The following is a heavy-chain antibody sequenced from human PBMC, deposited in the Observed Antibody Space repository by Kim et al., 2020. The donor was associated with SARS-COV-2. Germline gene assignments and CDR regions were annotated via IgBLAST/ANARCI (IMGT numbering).Heavy chain of an antibody. D-gene: IGHD1-26*01. J-gene: IGHJ3*02. V-gene: IGHV4-59*08. Sequence: SETLSLTCTVSGGSISSYYWSWIRQPPGKGLEWIGYIYYSGSTNYNPSLKSRVTISVDTSKNQFSLKLSSVTAADTAVYYCARLELGPLSDAFDIWCQGTMVTVSS. CDR1: GGSISSYY. CDR2: IYYSGST. CDR3: ARLELGPLSDAFDI.